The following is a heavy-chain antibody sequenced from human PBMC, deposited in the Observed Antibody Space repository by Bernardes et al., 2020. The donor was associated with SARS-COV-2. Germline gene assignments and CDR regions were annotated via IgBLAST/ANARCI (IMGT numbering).Heavy chain of an antibody. J-gene: IGHJ3*02. Sequence: SETLSLTCTVSGGSLGSSYWGWIRQPPGKGLEWIGSVQYTGSTTYTPSLNNRVTMSIDMSKNQVSLRLSSLTAADTAMYYCARQPRWPHVGAFDIWGQGTMVTVSS. CDR3: ARQPRWPHVGAFDI. CDR2: VQYTGST. V-gene: IGHV4-59*08. CDR1: GGSLGSSY.